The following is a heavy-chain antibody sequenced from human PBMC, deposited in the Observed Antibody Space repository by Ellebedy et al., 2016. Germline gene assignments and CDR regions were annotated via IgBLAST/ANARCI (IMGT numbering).Heavy chain of an antibody. D-gene: IGHD2-2*01. CDR2: ISSSSSHL. CDR1: GFIFSSYS. CDR3: VRDLGSKEVR. V-gene: IGHV3-21*01. Sequence: GESLKISXASSGFIFSSYSMNWVRQAPGKGLEWVSSISSSSSHLYHADSVKGRFTISRDNAKNSLYLQMDSLRAEDTATYYCVRDLGSKEVRWGQGILVTVSS. J-gene: IGHJ4*02.